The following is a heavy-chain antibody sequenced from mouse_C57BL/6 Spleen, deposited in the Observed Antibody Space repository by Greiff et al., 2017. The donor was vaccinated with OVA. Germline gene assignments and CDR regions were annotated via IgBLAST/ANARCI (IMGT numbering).Heavy chain of an antibody. D-gene: IGHD2-4*01. J-gene: IGHJ2*01. CDR1: GYTFTSYG. CDR3: ARVGIVITSDSYFDY. Sequence: QVQLKQSGAELARPGASVKLSCKASGYTFTSYGISWVKQRTGQGLEWIGEIYPRSGNTYYNEKFKGKATLTAEKSSSTAYMELRSLTSEDSAVYFCARVGIVITSDSYFDYWGQGTTLTVSS. V-gene: IGHV1-81*01. CDR2: IYPRSGNT.